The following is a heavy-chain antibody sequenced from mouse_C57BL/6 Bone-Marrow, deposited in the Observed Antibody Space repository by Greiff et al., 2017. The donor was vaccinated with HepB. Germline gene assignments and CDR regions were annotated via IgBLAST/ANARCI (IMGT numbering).Heavy chain of an antibody. CDR3: ARGSSYDYAMDY. CDR2: INPNNGGT. D-gene: IGHD1-1*01. Sequence: EVQLQQSGPELVKPGASVKISCKASGYTFTDYYMNWVKQSHGKSLEWIGDINPNNGGTSYNQKFKGKATLTVDKSSSTAYMELRSLTSEDSAVYYCARGSSYDYAMDYWGQGTSVTVSS. V-gene: IGHV1-26*01. J-gene: IGHJ4*01. CDR1: GYTFTDYY.